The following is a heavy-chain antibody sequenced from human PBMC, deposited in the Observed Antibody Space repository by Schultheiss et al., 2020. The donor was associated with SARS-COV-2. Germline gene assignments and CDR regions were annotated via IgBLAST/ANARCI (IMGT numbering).Heavy chain of an antibody. CDR1: GFTFSSYG. Sequence: GGSLRLSCAASGFTFSSYGMHWVRQAPGKGLEWVAFIRYDGSNKYYADSVKGRFTISRDNAKNSLYLQMNSLRAEDTAVYYCARDSSYCSGGSCYSFPVDYWGQGTLVTVSS. D-gene: IGHD2-15*01. CDR3: ARDSSYCSGGSCYSFPVDY. CDR2: IRYDGSNK. V-gene: IGHV3-30*02. J-gene: IGHJ4*02.